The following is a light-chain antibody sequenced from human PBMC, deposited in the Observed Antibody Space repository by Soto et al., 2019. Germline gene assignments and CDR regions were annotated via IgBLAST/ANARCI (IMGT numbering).Light chain of an antibody. CDR1: SSDVGGYNY. CDR2: EVY. Sequence: QSVLTQPPSAAGSPGQSVTISCTGTSSDVGGYNYVSWYQHHPGKAPKLIIYEVYKRPSGVPDRFSGSKSGNTAALTVSGPLAEDVNVFSSSAVLGITSYVFVAGTKVPVL. CDR3: SAVLGITSYV. J-gene: IGLJ1*01. V-gene: IGLV2-8*01.